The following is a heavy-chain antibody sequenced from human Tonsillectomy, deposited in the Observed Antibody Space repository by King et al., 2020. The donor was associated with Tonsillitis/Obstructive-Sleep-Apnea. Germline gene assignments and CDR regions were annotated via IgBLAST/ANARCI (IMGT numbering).Heavy chain of an antibody. CDR3: AREGVLDAFDI. D-gene: IGHD3-10*01. CDR1: GGSISGYY. V-gene: IGHV4-59*01. Sequence: QVQLQESGPGLVKPSETLSLTCTVSGGSISGYYWSWIRQPPGKGMEWIGYIYYSEITNYNPSLKSRVTISLDTPQNHFSLKVSSVTAADTAVYYCAREGVLDAFDIWGQGTMVTVSS. CDR2: IYYSEIT. J-gene: IGHJ3*02.